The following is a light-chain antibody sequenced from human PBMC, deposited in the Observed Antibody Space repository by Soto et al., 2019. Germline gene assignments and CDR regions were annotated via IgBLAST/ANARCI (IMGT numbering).Light chain of an antibody. CDR1: SGHINYA. Sequence: QSVLTQSPSASASLGASVKLTCTLSSGHINYAIAWHQQQPEKGPRYLMKLNSDGSHSKGDGIPDRFSGSSSGAERYLTISSLQYEDEADYYCQTWGTGIWVFGGGTKLTVL. V-gene: IGLV4-69*01. CDR3: QTWGTGIWV. CDR2: LNSDGSH. J-gene: IGLJ3*02.